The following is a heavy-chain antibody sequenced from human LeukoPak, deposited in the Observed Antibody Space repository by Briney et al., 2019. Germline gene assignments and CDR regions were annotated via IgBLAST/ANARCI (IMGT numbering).Heavy chain of an antibody. CDR2: ISSSSSTI. V-gene: IGHV3-48*01. D-gene: IGHD7-27*01. CDR1: GFSFSSTS. Sequence: GGSLRLSCAASGFSFSSTSMNWVRQAPGKGLEWVTYISSSSSTIFYADSVKGRFTISRDNAKNSLYLEMNSLRAEDTAVYYCARKTGGSLDIWGQGTMVTVSS. CDR3: ARKTGGSLDI. J-gene: IGHJ3*02.